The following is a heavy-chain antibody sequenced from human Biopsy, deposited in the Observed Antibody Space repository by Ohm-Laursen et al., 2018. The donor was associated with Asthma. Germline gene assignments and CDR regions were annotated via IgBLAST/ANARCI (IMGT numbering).Heavy chain of an antibody. CDR2: IIPIFGTP. V-gene: IGHV1-69*01. D-gene: IGHD2-21*01. CDR3: ARSYCGGDCFSPFDY. Sequence: SSVKVSCNASGGTFNSDAISWVRQAPGQGLEWMGGIIPIFGTPSYAQNFQSRLTITADDSTGTVYVELSSLRSEDTAMYYCARSYCGGDCFSPFDYWGQGTLVTVSS. CDR1: GGTFNSDA. J-gene: IGHJ4*02.